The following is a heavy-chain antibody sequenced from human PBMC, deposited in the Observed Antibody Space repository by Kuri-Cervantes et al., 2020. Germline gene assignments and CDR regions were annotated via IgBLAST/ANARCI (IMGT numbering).Heavy chain of an antibody. V-gene: IGHV3-30*18. CDR1: GFTFSSYG. J-gene: IGHJ4*02. Sequence: GGSLRLSCTASGFTFSSYGMHWVRQAPGKGLEWVAVISYDGTNTYYADSVKGRFTISRDNSKNTLYLQMNSLRAEDTAVYYCAKGPHGGSYYGFFDYWGQGTLVTVSS. D-gene: IGHD1-26*01. CDR2: ISYDGTNT. CDR3: AKGPHGGSYYGFFDY.